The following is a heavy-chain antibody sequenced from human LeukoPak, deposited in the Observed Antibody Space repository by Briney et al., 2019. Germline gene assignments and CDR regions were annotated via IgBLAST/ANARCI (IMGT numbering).Heavy chain of an antibody. CDR3: ARDGGGRDGCN. Sequence: ASVKVSCKASGGTFSSYAISWVRQAPGQGLEWMGRIIPILGIANYAQKFQGRVTITADKSTSTAYMELSSLRSEDTAVYYCARDGGGRDGCNWGQGTLVTVSS. D-gene: IGHD5-24*01. CDR1: GGTFSSYA. J-gene: IGHJ4*02. CDR2: IIPILGIA. V-gene: IGHV1-69*04.